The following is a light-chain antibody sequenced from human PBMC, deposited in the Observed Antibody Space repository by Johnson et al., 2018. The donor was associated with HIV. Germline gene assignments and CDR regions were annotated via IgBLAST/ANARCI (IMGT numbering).Light chain of an antibody. CDR3: GTWDSSLSAYV. Sequence: QSVLTQPPSVSAAPGQKVTISCYGSSSNIGNNYVSWYQQLPGTAPKLLIYDNNKRPSGIPDRFSGSKSGTSATLGITGLQTGDEAHYYCGTWDSSLSAYVFGTGTKVTVL. J-gene: IGLJ1*01. CDR2: DNN. CDR1: SSNIGNNY. V-gene: IGLV1-51*01.